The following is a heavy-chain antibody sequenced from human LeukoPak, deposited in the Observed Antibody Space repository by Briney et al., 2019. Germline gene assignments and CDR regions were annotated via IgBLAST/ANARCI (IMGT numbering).Heavy chain of an antibody. J-gene: IGHJ3*02. D-gene: IGHD2-21*02. CDR1: GFTFRSYW. CDR2: IKQHGSEK. CDR3: ARDLDTYVVLTAYDTFDI. Sequence: PGGSLRLSCAASGFTFRSYWMTWVRQAPGKGLEWVANIKQHGSEKYYVDSVKGRFTISRDDAKNSLYLEMNSLRAEDTAMYYCARDLDTYVVLTAYDTFDIWGQGTMVTVSS. V-gene: IGHV3-7*01.